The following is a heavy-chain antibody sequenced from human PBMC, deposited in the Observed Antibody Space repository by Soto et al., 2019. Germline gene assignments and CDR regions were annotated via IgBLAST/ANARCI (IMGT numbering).Heavy chain of an antibody. CDR2: INPSGGST. CDR3: AKGSSGSYLNWFDP. D-gene: IGHD1-26*01. J-gene: IGHJ5*02. Sequence: QVQLVQSGAEVKKPGASVRVSCKASGYTFTSYYIHWVRQAPGQGLEWMGIINPSGGSTSYAQRFQGRVTMTRDTSTSTVYMDLSSLKSEETAVYYCAKGSSGSYLNWFDPWGQGTLVTVSS. CDR1: GYTFTSYY. V-gene: IGHV1-46*01.